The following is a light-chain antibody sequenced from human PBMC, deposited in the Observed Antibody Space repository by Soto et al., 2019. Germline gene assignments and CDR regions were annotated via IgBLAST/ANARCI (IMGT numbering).Light chain of an antibody. J-gene: IGLJ2*01. Sequence: QSVLTQPPSPSGTPGQRVTISCSGGTSNIGTNTVTWYQQVPGAAPKLLLYPNTQRPSGVPDPFSDSKSGTSASLAIRGLQSEDEADYYCAAWDDSLNGVIFGAGTKLTVL. CDR1: TSNIGTNT. CDR3: AAWDDSLNGVI. V-gene: IGLV1-44*01. CDR2: PNT.